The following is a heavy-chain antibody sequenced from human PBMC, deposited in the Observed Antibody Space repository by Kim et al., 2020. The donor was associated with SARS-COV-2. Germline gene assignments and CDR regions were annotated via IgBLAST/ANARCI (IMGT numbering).Heavy chain of an antibody. D-gene: IGHD6-13*01. CDR3: ARTPSTWYPYYFDY. J-gene: IGHJ4*02. V-gene: IGHV4-59*08. Sequence: SETLSHTCTVSGASISGYYWSWIRQPPGKGLEWIGYIYDSGSTNYNPSLKSRVTISVDTSKNQFSLKLSSVTAADTAVYYCARTPSTWYPYYFDYWGQGTLVTVSP. CDR2: IYDSGST. CDR1: GASISGYY.